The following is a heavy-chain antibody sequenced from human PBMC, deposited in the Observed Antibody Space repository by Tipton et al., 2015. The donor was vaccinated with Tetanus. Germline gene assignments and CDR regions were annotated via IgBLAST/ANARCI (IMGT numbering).Heavy chain of an antibody. Sequence: SLRLSCAASGFTFSAYWMSWVRQAPGKGLDWVANIKLDGSETYYVDPVKGRFTISRDNAQNSLFLQMNSLRAEDTAVYYCARDFGYCNGGSCYRPFDYWGQGTLVTVSS. CDR1: GFTFSAYW. V-gene: IGHV3-7*01. D-gene: IGHD2-15*01. CDR3: ARDFGYCNGGSCYRPFDY. J-gene: IGHJ4*02. CDR2: IKLDGSET.